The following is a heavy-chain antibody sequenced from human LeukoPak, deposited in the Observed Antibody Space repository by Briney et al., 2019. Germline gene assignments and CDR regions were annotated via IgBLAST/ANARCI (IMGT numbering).Heavy chain of an antibody. V-gene: IGHV4-34*01. D-gene: IGHD4-17*01. CDR2: INHSGYT. CDR3: TRMTTGHDY. J-gene: IGHJ4*02. CDR1: GVSFDDYY. Sequence: SETLSLTCAVSGVSFDDYYWSWVRQTPGKGLEWIEEINHSGYTNDSPSLKSRVTLSIDTSRKQFSLNLRSVTVADAGIYYCTRMTTGHDYWGQGTLVTVSS.